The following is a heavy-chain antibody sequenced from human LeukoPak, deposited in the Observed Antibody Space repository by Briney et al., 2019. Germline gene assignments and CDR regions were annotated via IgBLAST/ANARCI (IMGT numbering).Heavy chain of an antibody. J-gene: IGHJ4*02. D-gene: IGHD6-13*01. V-gene: IGHV3-7*03. Sequence: GRSLRLSCAASGFTFSSYWMGWVRPAPGKGLEWVANIKQDGSEKNYVDSVKGRFTISRDNAKNSLYLQMNSLRAEDTAVYYCARDGPGIAAAAPRYWGQGTLVTVSS. CDR1: GFTFSSYW. CDR2: IKQDGSEK. CDR3: ARDGPGIAAAAPRY.